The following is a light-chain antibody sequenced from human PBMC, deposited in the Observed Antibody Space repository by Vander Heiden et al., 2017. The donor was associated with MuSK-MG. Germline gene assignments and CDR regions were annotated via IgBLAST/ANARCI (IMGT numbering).Light chain of an antibody. CDR2: KAS. CDR3: QQYNSYPFT. Sequence: DIQMTQSPSTLSAYVGDRVTITCRASQGISRWLAWYQQKPGKAPKLLIYKASGLEAGVPSGFSGSGSGTEFSRTISSLQPDDFATYYGQQYNSYPFTSGPGTKVDIK. CDR1: QGISRW. J-gene: IGKJ3*01. V-gene: IGKV1-5*03.